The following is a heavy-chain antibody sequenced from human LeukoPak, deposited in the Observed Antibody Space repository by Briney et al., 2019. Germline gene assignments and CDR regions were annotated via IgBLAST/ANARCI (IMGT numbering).Heavy chain of an antibody. J-gene: IGHJ6*03. CDR3: ARGPNWNYGYVYYYYYMDV. V-gene: IGHV1-8*03. Sequence: ASVKVSCKASGYTFTSYDINWVRQATGQGLEWMGWMNPNSGNTGYAQKFQGRVTITRNTSISTAYMELSSLRSEDTAVYYCARGPNWNYGYVYYYYYMDVWGKGTTVTVSS. D-gene: IGHD1-7*01. CDR2: MNPNSGNT. CDR1: GYTFTSYD.